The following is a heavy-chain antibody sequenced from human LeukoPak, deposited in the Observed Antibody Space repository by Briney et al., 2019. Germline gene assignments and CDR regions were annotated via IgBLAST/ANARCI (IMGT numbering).Heavy chain of an antibody. J-gene: IGHJ4*02. Sequence: GGSLRLSCAASGXTVSSNYMSWVRQAPGKGLESVSVIYSGGSTYYADSVKGRFTISRDNSKNTLYLQMYSLRAEDTAVYYCARDVLPYCSGGSCTIDYWGQGTLVTVSS. V-gene: IGHV3-66*01. CDR2: IYSGGST. CDR3: ARDVLPYCSGGSCTIDY. CDR1: GXTVSSNY. D-gene: IGHD2-15*01.